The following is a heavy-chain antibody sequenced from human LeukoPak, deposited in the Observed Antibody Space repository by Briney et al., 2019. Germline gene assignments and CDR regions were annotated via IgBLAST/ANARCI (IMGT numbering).Heavy chain of an antibody. CDR3: AKSGGGRIVVVPAAMWDYYYYGMDV. J-gene: IGHJ6*02. D-gene: IGHD2-2*01. CDR1: GFTFSSYG. CDR2: ISYDGSNK. V-gene: IGHV3-30*18. Sequence: PGGSLRLSCAASGFTFSSYGMHWVRQAPGKGLEWVAVISYDGSNKYYADSVKGRFTISRDNSKNTLYLQMNSLRAEDTAVYYCAKSGGGRIVVVPAAMWDYYYYGMDVWGQGTTVTVSS.